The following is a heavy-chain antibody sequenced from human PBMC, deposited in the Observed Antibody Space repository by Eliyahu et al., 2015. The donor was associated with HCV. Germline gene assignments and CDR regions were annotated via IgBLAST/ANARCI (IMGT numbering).Heavy chain of an antibody. J-gene: IGHJ5*02. V-gene: IGHV1-46*01. Sequence: QVQLVQSGAEVKKPGASVKVSCKASGYMFTDXYIHWVRQAPGQGLEWMGVNSPNGGSTSHTQKFQGRLTMTRDTSTSTVYMELSSLRSEDTAVYYCVRDRETSNYDFWSGYYADRYNYFDPWGQGTLVTVSS. D-gene: IGHD3-3*01. CDR3: VRDRETSNYDFWSGYYADRYNYFDP. CDR1: GYMFTDXY. CDR2: NSPNGGST.